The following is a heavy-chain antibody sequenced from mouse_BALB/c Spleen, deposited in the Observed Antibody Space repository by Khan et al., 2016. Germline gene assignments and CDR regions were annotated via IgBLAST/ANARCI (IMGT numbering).Heavy chain of an antibody. CDR1: GFDFSRYW. Sequence: EVKFLESGGGLVQPGGSLKLSCAASGFDFSRYWMSWVRQAPGKGLEWIGEINSDSSTINYTQSLKDQIIISRDNAKKTLSLQMSKVRSEDTALYYCVREGEYGEAWFAYWGQGTLVTVSA. J-gene: IGHJ3*01. CDR3: VREGEYGEAWFAY. D-gene: IGHD1-2*01. V-gene: IGHV4-1*02. CDR2: INSDSSTI.